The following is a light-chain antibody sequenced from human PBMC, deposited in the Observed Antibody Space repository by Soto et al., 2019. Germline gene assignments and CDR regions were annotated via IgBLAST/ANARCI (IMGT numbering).Light chain of an antibody. V-gene: IGLV2-14*01. CDR1: SDDIGANNY. Sequence: QSALTQPASVSGSPGQSITISCTGTSDDIGANNYVSWYQHHPGKAHKILIYEAANRPSGISHRFSGSKSGNTASLTISGLQAEDEADYFCTSYTSASTLVFGGGTKLTVL. CDR2: EAA. J-gene: IGLJ2*01. CDR3: TSYTSASTLV.